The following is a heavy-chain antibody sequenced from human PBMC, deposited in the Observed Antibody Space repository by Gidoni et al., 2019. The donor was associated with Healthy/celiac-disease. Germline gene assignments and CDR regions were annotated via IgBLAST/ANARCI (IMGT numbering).Heavy chain of an antibody. V-gene: IGHV3-30-3*01. CDR1: GFTFSSYA. Sequence: QVQLVESGGGVVQPGRSLSLSCAASGFTFSSYAMHWVRQAPGKGLEWVAVISYDGSNKYYADSVKGRFTISRDNSKNTLYLQMNSLRAEDTAVYYCARDWGSGWLLGDDAFDIWGQGTMVTVSS. CDR3: ARDWGSGWLLGDDAFDI. CDR2: ISYDGSNK. D-gene: IGHD6-19*01. J-gene: IGHJ3*02.